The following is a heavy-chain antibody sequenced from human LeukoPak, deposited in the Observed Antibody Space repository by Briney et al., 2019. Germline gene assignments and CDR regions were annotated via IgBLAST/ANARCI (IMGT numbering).Heavy chain of an antibody. CDR2: IIPILGIA. J-gene: IGHJ5*02. V-gene: IGHV1-69*04. D-gene: IGHD4-23*01. Sequence: GASVKVSCKASGGTFSSYAISWVRQAPGQGLEWMGRIIPILGIANYAQKFQGRVTITADKSTSTAYMELSSQRSEDTAVYYCATGVDGGNSDWFDPWGQGTLVTVSS. CDR3: ATGVDGGNSDWFDP. CDR1: GGTFSSYA.